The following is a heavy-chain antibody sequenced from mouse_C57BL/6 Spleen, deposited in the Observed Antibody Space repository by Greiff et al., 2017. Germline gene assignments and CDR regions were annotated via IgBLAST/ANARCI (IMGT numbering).Heavy chain of an antibody. J-gene: IGHJ1*03. CDR2: IYPSDSET. D-gene: IGHD1-1*01. CDR1: GYTFTSYW. CDR3: ARYPPDGSSRYFDV. Sequence: VQLQQPGAELVRPGSSVKLSCKASGYTFTSYWMDWVKQRPGQGLEWIGNIYPSDSETHYNQKFKDKATLTVDKSSSTAYMQLSSLTSEDSAVYYCARYPPDGSSRYFDVWGTGTTVTVSS. V-gene: IGHV1-61*01.